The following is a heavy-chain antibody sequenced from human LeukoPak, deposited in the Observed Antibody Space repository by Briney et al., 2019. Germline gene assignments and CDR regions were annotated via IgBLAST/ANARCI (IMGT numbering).Heavy chain of an antibody. CDR1: GFTCSSYT. D-gene: IGHD4-23*01. V-gene: IGHV3-23*05. CDR3: AKLVHTNSPEVDY. J-gene: IGHJ4*02. Sequence: PGGSLRLSCAASGFTCSSYTMSWVRQSPGKGLEWVSAIFSSGGSTYYADSVKGRFTISRDNSKNTLYLQMNSLRAEDTAVYSCAKLVHTNSPEVDYWGQGTLVTVSS. CDR2: IFSSGGST.